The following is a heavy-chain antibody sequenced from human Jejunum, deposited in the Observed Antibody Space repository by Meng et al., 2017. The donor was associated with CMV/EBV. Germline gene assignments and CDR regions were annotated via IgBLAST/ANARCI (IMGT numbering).Heavy chain of an antibody. Sequence: SGYSITSIRYYWLWIRQPPGQGLAWIGRMYYSESTYYSPSLKSRVTISVDTSKNQFSLKVRSVTAADTAVYYCISGYSSATFDYWGQGTRVTVSS. CDR2: MYYSEST. D-gene: IGHD6-19*01. J-gene: IGHJ4*02. V-gene: IGHV4-39*07. CDR1: GYSITSIRYY. CDR3: ISGYSSATFDY.